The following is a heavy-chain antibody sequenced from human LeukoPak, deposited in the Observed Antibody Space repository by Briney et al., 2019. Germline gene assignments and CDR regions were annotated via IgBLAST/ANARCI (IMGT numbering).Heavy chain of an antibody. Sequence: GGSLRLSCAASEFTFSSYSMNWVRQAPGKGLEWVSYITNSGNSKSYADSVKGRFTISRDNSKNTLYLQMNSLRAEDTAVYYCAKDHPRRGYYDYVWGSYRSRYYFDYWGQGTLATVSS. CDR1: EFTFSSYS. CDR3: AKDHPRRGYYDYVWGSYRSRYYFDY. CDR2: ITNSGNSK. J-gene: IGHJ4*02. V-gene: IGHV3-48*01. D-gene: IGHD3-16*02.